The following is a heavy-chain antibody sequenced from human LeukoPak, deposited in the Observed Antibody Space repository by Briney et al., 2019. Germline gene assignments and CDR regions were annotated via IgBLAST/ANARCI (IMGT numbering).Heavy chain of an antibody. CDR1: GFTVSNAW. J-gene: IGHJ4*02. CDR2: IKSKTDGGTT. Sequence: PGGSLRLSCVGSGFTVSNAWMNWVRQAPGKGLEWVGRIKSKTDGGTTDYAAPVKGRFTISRDDSKNTLYLQMNSLKSEDTAVYYCTTVFPRAAAGTTHGVWGQGTLVTVSS. D-gene: IGHD6-13*01. CDR3: TTVFPRAAAGTTHGV. V-gene: IGHV3-15*07.